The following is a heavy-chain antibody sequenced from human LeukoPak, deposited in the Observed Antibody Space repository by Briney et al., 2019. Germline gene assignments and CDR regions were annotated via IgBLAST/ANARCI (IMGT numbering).Heavy chain of an antibody. CDR3: ARDSVSSRWGENWLDP. J-gene: IGHJ5*02. CDR1: GFTFDDYA. V-gene: IGHV3-43*02. D-gene: IGHD6-13*01. Sequence: GGSLRLSCAASGFTFDDYAMHWVRQAPGKGLEWVPLISGDGGSTYYADSVKGRFTISRDNSKNSLYLQMNSLRTEDTALYYCARDSVSSRWGENWLDPLGQGTLVTVSS. CDR2: ISGDGGST.